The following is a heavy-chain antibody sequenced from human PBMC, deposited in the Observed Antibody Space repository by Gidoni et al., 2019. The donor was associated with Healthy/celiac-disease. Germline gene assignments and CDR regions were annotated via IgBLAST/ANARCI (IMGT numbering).Heavy chain of an antibody. V-gene: IGHV1-3*01. J-gene: IGHJ3*02. CDR2: INAGNGNT. Sequence: GWINAGNGNTNYSQKFQGRVTITRDTSASTAYMELSSLRSEDTAVYYCASDGPRGGYCSGGSCYANAFDIWGQGTMVTVSS. D-gene: IGHD2-15*01. CDR3: ASDGPRGGYCSGGSCYANAFDI.